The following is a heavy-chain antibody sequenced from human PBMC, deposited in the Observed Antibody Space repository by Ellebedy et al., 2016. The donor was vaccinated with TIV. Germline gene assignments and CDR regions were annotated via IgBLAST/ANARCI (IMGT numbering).Heavy chain of an antibody. CDR1: GFIFRTYG. J-gene: IGHJ4*02. V-gene: IGHV3-30*03. Sequence: GESLKISCAASGFIFRTYGMHWVRQAPGKGLEWVALTSFDGSNKYYADSVKGRFSISRDNSMNTLYLQANSLRAEDTAVYYCARDSWGGSFLVANYFDSWGQGTLVSVSS. CDR2: TSFDGSNK. CDR3: ARDSWGGSFLVANYFDS. D-gene: IGHD2-15*01.